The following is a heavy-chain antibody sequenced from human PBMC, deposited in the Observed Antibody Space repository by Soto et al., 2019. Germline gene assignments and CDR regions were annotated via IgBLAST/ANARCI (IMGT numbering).Heavy chain of an antibody. Sequence: EVQLLESGGGLVQPGGSLRLSCAASGFTFSSYAMSWVRQDPGKGREWVSGISGSGDSTYYVDSVKGRFTISRDNSKNTLYLQMNSLRAEDTAVYYCAKGRISGWYTHDAFDIWGQGTMVTVSS. CDR2: ISGSGDST. CDR1: GFTFSSYA. J-gene: IGHJ3*02. D-gene: IGHD6-19*01. CDR3: AKGRISGWYTHDAFDI. V-gene: IGHV3-23*01.